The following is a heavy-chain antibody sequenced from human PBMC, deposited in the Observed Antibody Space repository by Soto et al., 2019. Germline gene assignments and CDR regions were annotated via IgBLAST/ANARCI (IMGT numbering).Heavy chain of an antibody. D-gene: IGHD2-15*01. J-gene: IGHJ5*02. CDR2: ISHRGAT. Sequence: LQLQESGSGLVQPSQTLSLTCALSGGSVTMSSFSWAWVRPPPGRGLQWIGYISHRGATSSGPSLKSRVTISRYRAKNQFSLKLTSVTAADTAVYYCASLDYSGSWLDPWGQGTLVTVSS. CDR3: ASLDYSGSWLDP. V-gene: IGHV4-30-2*01. CDR1: GGSVTMSSFS.